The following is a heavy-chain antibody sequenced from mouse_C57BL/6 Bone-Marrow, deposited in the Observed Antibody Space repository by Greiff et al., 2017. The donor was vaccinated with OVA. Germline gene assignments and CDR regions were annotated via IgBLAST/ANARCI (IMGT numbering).Heavy chain of an antibody. Sequence: QVQLQQPGAELVKPGASVKMSCKASGYTFTSYWITWVKQRPGQGLEWIGDIYPGSGSTNYNEKFKSKATLTVDTSSSTAYMQLISLTSEDAAVYYCAIYGYDFGYWGQGTTLTVAS. D-gene: IGHD2-2*01. CDR2: IYPGSGST. V-gene: IGHV1-55*01. J-gene: IGHJ2*01. CDR1: GYTFTSYW. CDR3: AIYGYDFGY.